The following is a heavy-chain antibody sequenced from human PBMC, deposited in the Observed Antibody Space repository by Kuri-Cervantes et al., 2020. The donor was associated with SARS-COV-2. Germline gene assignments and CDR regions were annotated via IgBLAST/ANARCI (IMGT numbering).Heavy chain of an antibody. V-gene: IGHV5-51*01. CDR1: RSSFTSYC. D-gene: IGHD3-22*01. CDR3: ARSPDYASSVYYPVAVDFQH. CDR2: IYPGDSDT. J-gene: IGHJ1*01. Sequence: GGSLRLSCMASRSSFTSYCIGWVRQVHGRGLEWMGIIYPGDSDTRYSPYFQGQVTMSADKSISTAYLQSSSLKASDTAMYYCARSPDYASSVYYPVAVDFQHWGQGTLVTVSS.